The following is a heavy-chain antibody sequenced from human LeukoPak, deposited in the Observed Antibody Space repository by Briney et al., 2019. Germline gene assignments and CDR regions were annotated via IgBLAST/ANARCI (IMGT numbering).Heavy chain of an antibody. CDR1: GYTFTSYY. CDR3: ARVGNRVNDY. Sequence: ASVKVSCKASGYTFTSYYMHWVRQAPGQGLEWMGIINPRGGSTSYAQKLQGRVTMTRDTSTSTVYMELSSLRSEDTAVYYCARVGNRVNDYWGQGTLVTVSS. CDR2: INPRGGST. J-gene: IGHJ4*02. V-gene: IGHV1-46*01. D-gene: IGHD3-10*01.